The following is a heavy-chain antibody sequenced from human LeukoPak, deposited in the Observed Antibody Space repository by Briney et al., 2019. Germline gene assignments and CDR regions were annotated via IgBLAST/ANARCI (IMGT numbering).Heavy chain of an antibody. CDR3: AKDGEAGQYYDFWSGRFDY. CDR2: IIPILGIA. J-gene: IGHJ4*02. Sequence: SVKVSCKASGGTFSSYAISWVRQAPGQGLEWMGRIIPILGIANYAQKFQGRVTITADKSTSTAYMELSSLRSEDTAVYYCAKDGEAGQYYDFWSGRFDYWGQGTLVTVSS. D-gene: IGHD3-3*01. V-gene: IGHV1-69*04. CDR1: GGTFSSYA.